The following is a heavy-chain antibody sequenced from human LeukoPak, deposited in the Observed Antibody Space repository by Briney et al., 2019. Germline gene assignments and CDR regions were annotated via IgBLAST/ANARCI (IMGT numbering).Heavy chain of an antibody. J-gene: IGHJ5*02. D-gene: IGHD2-2*01. V-gene: IGHV6-1*01. CDR1: GDSVSSNSAA. CDR2: TYYRSKWYN. Sequence: SQTLSLTCAISGDSVSSNSAAWNWIRQSPSRGLEWLGRTYYRSKWYNNYAMSVKSRITINPDTPKNQFSLQLNSVTPEDTAVYYCARDLCTSSSCPNNWIDPWGQGTLVTVSS. CDR3: ARDLCTSSSCPNNWIDP.